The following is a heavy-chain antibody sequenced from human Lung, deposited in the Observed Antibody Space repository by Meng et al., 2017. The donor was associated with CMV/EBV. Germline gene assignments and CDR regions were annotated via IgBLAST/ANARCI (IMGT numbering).Heavy chain of an antibody. CDR2: INEAGSVK. D-gene: IGHD7-27*01. CDR1: GFTFTNYW. CDR3: AREYWGPDY. V-gene: IGHV3-7*01. J-gene: IGHJ4*02. Sequence: GGXXMIYCPASGFTFTNYWMTWVRQAPGKGLEGVGNINEAGSVKHYVDSLKGRFTMSRDNAKNLVYLQMNGLRADDTAVYFCAREYWGPDYWGQGTLVTVSS.